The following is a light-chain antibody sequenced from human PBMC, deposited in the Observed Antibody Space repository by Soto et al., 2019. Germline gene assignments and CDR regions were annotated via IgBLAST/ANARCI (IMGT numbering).Light chain of an antibody. V-gene: IGLV2-14*01. CDR2: EVS. CDR1: SGDVGGYNY. J-gene: IGLJ3*02. CDR3: SSYTSSSTRV. Sequence: QSALTQPASVSGSPGQSITISCTGTSGDVGGYNYVSWYQQHPGKATKLMIYEVSNRPSGVSNRFSGSKSGNTASLTISGLQAEDDADYYCSSYTSSSTRVFGGGTKLIVL.